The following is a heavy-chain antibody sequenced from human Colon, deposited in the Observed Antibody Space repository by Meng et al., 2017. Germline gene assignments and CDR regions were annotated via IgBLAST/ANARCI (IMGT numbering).Heavy chain of an antibody. CDR2: ISGSGGST. CDR3: AKEGSVGYFDY. CDR1: GFTFSSYA. V-gene: IGHV3-23*01. D-gene: IGHD3-10*01. J-gene: IGHJ4*02. Sequence: GESLKISCAASGFTFSSYAMSWVRQAPGKGLEWVSAISGSGGSTYYADSVKGRFTISRDNSKNTLYLQMNSLRAEDTAVYYCAKEGSVGYFDYWGQGTLVTVSS.